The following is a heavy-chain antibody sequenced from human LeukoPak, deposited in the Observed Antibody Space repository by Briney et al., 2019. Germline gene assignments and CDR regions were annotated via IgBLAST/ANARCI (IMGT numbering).Heavy chain of an antibody. CDR3: ATLSQTPPFDY. V-gene: IGHV3-74*01. J-gene: IGHJ4*02. Sequence: GGSLRLSCAASGFTFTTYWMHWVRQAPGKGLVWVSLISTDGSTTRYTDSVRGRFTISRDNAKSTLYLQMNSLRAEDTAVYYCATLSQTPPFDYWGQGTQVTVSS. CDR1: GFTFTTYW. CDR2: ISTDGSTT.